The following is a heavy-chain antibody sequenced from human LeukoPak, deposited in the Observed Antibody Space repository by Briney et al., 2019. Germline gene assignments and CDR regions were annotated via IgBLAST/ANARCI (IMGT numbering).Heavy chain of an antibody. CDR1: GGSISSGDYY. D-gene: IGHD5-18*01. V-gene: IGHV4-30-4*01. CDR3: ASLIQLWLDGDYFDG. CDR2: FFYSGST. Sequence: SETLSLTGTVFGGSISSGDYYWSGIRQPPGKGLEWLGWFFYSGSTYDNPSLNSRVTISVDTSKHQFSLKLSSMTAAHTAVYYCASLIQLWLDGDYFDGWGQGTLVTVSS. J-gene: IGHJ4*02.